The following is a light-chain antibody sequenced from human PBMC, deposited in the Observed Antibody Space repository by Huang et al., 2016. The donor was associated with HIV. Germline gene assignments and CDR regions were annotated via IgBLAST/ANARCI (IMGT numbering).Light chain of an antibody. CDR2: DAS. Sequence: DIQMTQFPSSLSTFIGDKVTITCQASQDIGNYLNCYQQRPGKAPKLLIYDASSLQTGVTSRFSGGGSGTTFPFTSTNLRPEDVATYYCQQYDGLPYTFGQGTRIEI. CDR1: QDIGNY. CDR3: QQYDGLPYT. J-gene: IGKJ2*01. V-gene: IGKV1-33*01.